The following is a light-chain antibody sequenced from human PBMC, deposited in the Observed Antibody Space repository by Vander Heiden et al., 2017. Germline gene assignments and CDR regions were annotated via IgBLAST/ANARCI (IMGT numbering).Light chain of an antibody. V-gene: IGKV3-11*01. Sequence: EIVLTQSPATLSLSPGERATLSCRASQSVSSYLAWYQQKPGQAPRLLIYDASDRATGIPARFSGSGSGTDFTLTISSLEPEDFAVYYCQHRSKWSPFTFGQGTKLEIK. CDR1: QSVSSY. J-gene: IGKJ2*01. CDR3: QHRSKWSPFT. CDR2: DAS.